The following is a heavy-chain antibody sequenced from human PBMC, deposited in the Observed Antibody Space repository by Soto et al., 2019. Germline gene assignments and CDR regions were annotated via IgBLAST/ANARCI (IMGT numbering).Heavy chain of an antibody. CDR2: INHSRST. Sequence: SDTLSLTCAVHCGSFTGYYWSWMLQPTGMGLEWIGEINHSRSTNYNPSIKSRVNISVDTSKNQYPLKTRTVTAADTAVYYCARVNRDYDILPGYSLCFDYWGQG. V-gene: IGHV4-34*01. CDR3: ARVNRDYDILPGYSLCFDY. CDR1: CGSFTGYY. D-gene: IGHD3-9*01. J-gene: IGHJ4*02.